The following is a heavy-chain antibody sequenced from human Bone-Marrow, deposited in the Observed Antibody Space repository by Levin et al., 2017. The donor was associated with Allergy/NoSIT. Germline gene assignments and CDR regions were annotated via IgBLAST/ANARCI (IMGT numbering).Heavy chain of an antibody. CDR2: ISYDGST. CDR1: GASVSTHDYF. Sequence: SETLSLTYSVSGASVSTHDYFWAWIRQPPGKGLEWIGSISYDGSTWFNPSLRSRITISRDTSKNQFSLQVTSVIAADTAVYYCVREESSAAASWGQGTLVTVSS. D-gene: IGHD2-2*01. CDR3: VREESSAAAS. J-gene: IGHJ5*02. V-gene: IGHV4-39*01.